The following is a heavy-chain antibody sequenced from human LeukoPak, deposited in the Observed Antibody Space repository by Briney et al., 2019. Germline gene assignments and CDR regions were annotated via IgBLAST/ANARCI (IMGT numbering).Heavy chain of an antibody. J-gene: IGHJ6*03. CDR3: ARETFSWELDYYYYMDV. D-gene: IGHD3-10*01. V-gene: IGHV4-39*07. CDR1: GGSISSSRFY. Sequence: SETLSLTCSVSGGSISSSRFYWGWIRQPPGKGLEWIGSIYYSGSTYYNPSLKSRVIISVGTSKNQFSLKLSSVTAADTAVYYCARETFSWELDYYYYMDVWGKGTTVTVSS. CDR2: IYYSGST.